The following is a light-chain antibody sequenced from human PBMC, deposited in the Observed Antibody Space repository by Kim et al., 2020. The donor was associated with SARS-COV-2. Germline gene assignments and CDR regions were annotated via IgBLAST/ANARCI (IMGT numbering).Light chain of an antibody. CDR1: SGSIASNY. CDR3: QSYDSSNQV. CDR2: EDN. J-gene: IGLJ3*02. Sequence: FMLTQPHSVSESPGKTVTISCTRSSGSIASNYVQWYQQRPGSSPPTVIYEDNQRPSGVPDRFSGSIDSSSNSASLTISGLKTEDEADYYCQSYDSSNQVFGGGTKVTVL. V-gene: IGLV6-57*01.